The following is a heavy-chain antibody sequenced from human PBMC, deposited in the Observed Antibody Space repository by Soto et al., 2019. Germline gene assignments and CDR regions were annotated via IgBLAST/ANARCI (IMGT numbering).Heavy chain of an antibody. V-gene: IGHV3-23*01. D-gene: IGHD2-2*02. CDR2: VRPGGDIT. J-gene: IGHJ4*02. Sequence: EVQLLESGGGLVQPGESLRLSCAASGFTFSAYGMFWVRQAPGKGLEWVSTVRPGGDITYYADSVKGRFTISRDNSKNIMYLQMNSLRAEDTAVYYCAKDAHYTGIEISYWGQGTLVTVSS. CDR1: GFTFSAYG. CDR3: AKDAHYTGIEISY.